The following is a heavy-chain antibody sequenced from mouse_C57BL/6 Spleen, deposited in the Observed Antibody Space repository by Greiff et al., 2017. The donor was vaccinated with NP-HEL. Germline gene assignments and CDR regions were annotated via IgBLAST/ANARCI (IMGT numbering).Heavy chain of an antibody. CDR2: IYPRDGST. CDR3: ARSGSSGYVGFAY. D-gene: IGHD3-2*02. Sequence: SGPELVKPGASVKLSCKASGYTFTSYDINWVKQRPGQGLEWIGWIYPRDGSTKYNEKFKGKATLTVDTSSSTAYMELHSLTSEDSAVYFCARSGSSGYVGFAYWGQGTLVTVSA. CDR1: GYTFTSYD. V-gene: IGHV1-85*01. J-gene: IGHJ3*01.